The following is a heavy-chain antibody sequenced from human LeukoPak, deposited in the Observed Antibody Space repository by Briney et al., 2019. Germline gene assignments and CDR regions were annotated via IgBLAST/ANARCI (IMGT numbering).Heavy chain of an antibody. Sequence: GGSLRLSCAASGFTFSNYAMSWVRQAPGKGLEWVSSISVGGDSTYYADSVKGRFTISRDNSRNTLFLQINSLRAGDTAIYYCAKKDNAAGMSYYFAYWGQGTLVTVSS. CDR2: ISVGGDST. CDR1: GFTFSNYA. J-gene: IGHJ4*02. D-gene: IGHD6-13*01. CDR3: AKKDNAAGMSYYFAY. V-gene: IGHV3-23*01.